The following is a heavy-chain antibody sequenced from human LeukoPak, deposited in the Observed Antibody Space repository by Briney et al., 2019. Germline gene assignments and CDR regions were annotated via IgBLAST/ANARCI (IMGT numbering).Heavy chain of an antibody. J-gene: IGHJ4*02. CDR2: ISGSGGST. CDR3: AKDLPNTYYYDSSGYYHPGPFDH. D-gene: IGHD3-22*01. V-gene: IGHV3-23*01. Sequence: QSGGSLRLSCAASGFTFSSYAMSWVRQAPGKGLEWVSAISGSGGSTYYADSVKGRFTISRDNSKNTLYLQMNSLRAEDTAVYYCAKDLPNTYYYDSSGYYHPGPFDHWGQGTLVTVSS. CDR1: GFTFSSYA.